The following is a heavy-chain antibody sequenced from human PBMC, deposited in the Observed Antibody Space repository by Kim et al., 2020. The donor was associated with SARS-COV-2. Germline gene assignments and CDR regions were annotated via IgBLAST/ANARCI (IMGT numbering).Heavy chain of an antibody. J-gene: IGHJ4*02. CDR1: GFTFSSYW. Sequence: GGSLRLSCADSGFTFSSYWMSWVRQAPGKGLEWVANIKQDGSEKYYVDSVKGRFTISRDNAKNSLYLQMNSLRAEDTAVYYCAREWEERSSTSEGFDYWDQGTLVTVSS. V-gene: IGHV3-7*01. D-gene: IGHD2-2*01. CDR2: IKQDGSEK. CDR3: AREWEERSSTSEGFDY.